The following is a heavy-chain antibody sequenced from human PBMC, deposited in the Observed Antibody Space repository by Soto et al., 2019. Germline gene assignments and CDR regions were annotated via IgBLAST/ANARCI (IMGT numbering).Heavy chain of an antibody. V-gene: IGHV4-30-4*01. J-gene: IGHJ6*02. CDR1: GGSISSGDYY. CDR2: IYYSGST. Sequence: KTSETLSLTCTVSGGSISSGDYYWSWIRQPPGKGLEWIGYIYYSGSTYYNPSLKSRVTISVDTSKNQFSLKLSSVTAADTAVYYCAREVVARSGSVRSYGMDVWGQGTTVTVSS. CDR3: AREVVARSGSVRSYGMDV. D-gene: IGHD3-3*01.